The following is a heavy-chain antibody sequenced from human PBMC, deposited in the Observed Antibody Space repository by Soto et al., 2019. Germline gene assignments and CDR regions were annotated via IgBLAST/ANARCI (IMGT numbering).Heavy chain of an antibody. J-gene: IGHJ6*02. CDR3: ARRGSSSLREMDV. CDR2: ISSSSDDI. V-gene: IGHV3-21*01. Sequence: GGSLRLSCAASGFTFSYYTMNWVRQSPGKGLEWVTSISSSSDDIYYADSVKGRFTISRDNAKNSLYLQMISLRAEDTAVYYCARRGSSSLREMDVWGQGTAVTVSS. CDR1: GFTFSYYT. D-gene: IGHD6-13*01.